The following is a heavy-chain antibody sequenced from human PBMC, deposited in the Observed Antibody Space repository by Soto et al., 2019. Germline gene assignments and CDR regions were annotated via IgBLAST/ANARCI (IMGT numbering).Heavy chain of an antibody. D-gene: IGHD3-10*01. Sequence: QVQLQQWGAGLLKPSETLSLTCAVYGGSFSGYQWTWIRQTPGRGLEWIGEINETGNINYNPSLKSRVTIFIDTHKKQISLKLSSVTAADTAVYYCARGLIVWFGELSRRGGYYYFMDVWGKGTTVTVSS. CDR2: INETGNI. V-gene: IGHV4-34*01. CDR1: GGSFSGYQ. J-gene: IGHJ6*03. CDR3: ARGLIVWFGELSRRGGYYYFMDV.